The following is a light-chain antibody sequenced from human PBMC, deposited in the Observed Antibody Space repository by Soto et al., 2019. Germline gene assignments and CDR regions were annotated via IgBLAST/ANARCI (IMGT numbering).Light chain of an antibody. V-gene: IGLV1-47*01. CDR3: AAWDDSLSGYV. CDR1: SSNIESNY. J-gene: IGLJ1*01. CDR2: RNN. Sequence: QSVLTQPPSASGTPGQKVTISCSGSSSNIESNYVYWYQQLPGTAPKLLIYRNNQRPSGVPDRFSGSKSGTSASLAISGLRSEDEADYYCAAWDDSLSGYVFGPGTKLTVL.